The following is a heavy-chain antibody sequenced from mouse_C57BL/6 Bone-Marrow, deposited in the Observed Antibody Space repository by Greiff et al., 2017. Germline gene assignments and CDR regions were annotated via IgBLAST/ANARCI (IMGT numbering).Heavy chain of an antibody. CDR3: TTIITTGY. J-gene: IGHJ2*01. Sequence: EVMLVESGAELVRPGASVKLSCTASGFNIKDDYMHWVKQRPEQGLEWIGWIDPENGDTEYASKFQGKATITADTSSNTAYLQLSSLTSEDTAVYYCTTIITTGYWGQGTTLTVSS. D-gene: IGHD1-2*01. CDR2: IDPENGDT. V-gene: IGHV14-4*01. CDR1: GFNIKDDY.